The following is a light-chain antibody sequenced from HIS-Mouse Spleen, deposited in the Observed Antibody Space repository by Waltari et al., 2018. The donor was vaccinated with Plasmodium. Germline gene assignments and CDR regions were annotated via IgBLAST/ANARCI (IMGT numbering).Light chain of an antibody. CDR3: QSADSRGTYVV. CDR1: ALPKQY. V-gene: IGLV3-25*03. Sequence: SYELTQPPSVSVSPGQTARITCSGDALPKQYAYWYQQKPGQAPVLVIYKDRERPSGIPGRFSGASSGTTVTLTISGVQAEDEADYYCQSADSRGTYVVFGGGTKLTVL. J-gene: IGLJ2*01. CDR2: KDR.